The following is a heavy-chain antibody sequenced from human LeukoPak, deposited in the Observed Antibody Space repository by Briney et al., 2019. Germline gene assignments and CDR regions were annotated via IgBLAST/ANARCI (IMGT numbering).Heavy chain of an antibody. D-gene: IGHD3-10*02. V-gene: IGHV3-9*01. CDR1: RFTFDDYA. CDR2: ISWNSGSI. Sequence: GGSLRLSCAASRFTFDDYAMHWVRQAPGKGLEWVSGISWNSGSIGYADSVKGRFTISRDNAKNSLYLQMNSLRAEDTALYYCAKDLRESVRGVLTDYWGQGTLVTVSS. J-gene: IGHJ4*02. CDR3: AKDLRESVRGVLTDY.